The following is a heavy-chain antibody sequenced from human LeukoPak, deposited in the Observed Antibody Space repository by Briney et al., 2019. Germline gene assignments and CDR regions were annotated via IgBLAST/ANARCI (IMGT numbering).Heavy chain of an antibody. D-gene: IGHD5-18*01. V-gene: IGHV5-51*01. Sequence: GESLKISCKGSGYSFTSYWIGWVRQMPGKGLEWMGIIYPGNSDTRYSPSFQGQVTISADKSISTAYLQWSSLKAADTAMYYCARHRGSDTGYYYYYMDVWGKGTTVTISS. J-gene: IGHJ6*03. CDR3: ARHRGSDTGYYYYYMDV. CDR1: GYSFTSYW. CDR2: IYPGNSDT.